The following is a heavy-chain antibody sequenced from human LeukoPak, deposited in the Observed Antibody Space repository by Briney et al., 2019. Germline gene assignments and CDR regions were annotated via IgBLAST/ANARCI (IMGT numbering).Heavy chain of an antibody. Sequence: GGPLRLSCAASGFTFSDYYMSWIRQAPGKGLGGGSYISSSGSTIYYADSVKGRFTISRDNAKNSLYLQMNSLRAEDTAVYYCARVVGDPDLLDYFDYWGQGTLVTVSS. CDR1: GFTFSDYY. V-gene: IGHV3-11*01. CDR3: ARVVGDPDLLDYFDY. J-gene: IGHJ4*02. D-gene: IGHD1-26*01. CDR2: ISSSGSTI.